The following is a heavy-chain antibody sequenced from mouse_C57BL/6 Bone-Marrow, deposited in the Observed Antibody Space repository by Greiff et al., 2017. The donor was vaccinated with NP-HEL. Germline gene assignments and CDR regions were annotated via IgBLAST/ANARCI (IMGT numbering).Heavy chain of an antibody. V-gene: IGHV1-61*01. J-gene: IGHJ3*01. CDR2: IYPSDSET. D-gene: IGHD3-1*01. CDR3: ARSGRREFAY. CDR1: GYTFTSSW. Sequence: VQLQQPGAELVRPGSSVKLSCKASGYTFTSSWLDWVKQRPGQGLEWIGNIYPSDSETHYNQKFKDKATLTVDKSSSTAYMQLSSLTSEDSAVCYCARSGRREFAYWGQGTLVTVSA.